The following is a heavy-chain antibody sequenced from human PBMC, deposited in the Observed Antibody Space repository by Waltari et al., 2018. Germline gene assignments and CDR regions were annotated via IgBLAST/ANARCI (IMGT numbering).Heavy chain of an antibody. D-gene: IGHD4-17*01. J-gene: IGHJ4*02. Sequence: QVQLQESGPGLVKPSETLSLTCAVSGYSISSGYYWGWIRQPPGKGLEWIGSIYHSGSTNYNPSLKSRVTISVDTSKNQFSLKLSSVTAADTAVYYCARRTTVTDFDYWGQGTLVTVSS. CDR1: GYSISSGYY. CDR2: IYHSGST. V-gene: IGHV4-38-2*01. CDR3: ARRTTVTDFDY.